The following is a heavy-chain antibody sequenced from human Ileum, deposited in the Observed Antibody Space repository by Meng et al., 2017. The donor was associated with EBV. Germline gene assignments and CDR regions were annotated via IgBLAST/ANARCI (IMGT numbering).Heavy chain of an antibody. J-gene: IGHJ4*02. CDR2: IYYSGST. CDR3: AKNGEKYFEY. V-gene: IGHV4-39*07. CDR1: GGSISSSNHY. Sequence: QLKLPGRGPGLVKPSETLPLTCTVSGGSISSSNHYWGWIRQPPGKGLEWIANIYYSGSTYYNPSLKGRVTISVDKSNNQFSLKLTSVTSADTAVYFCAKNGEKYFEYWGQGTLVTVSS.